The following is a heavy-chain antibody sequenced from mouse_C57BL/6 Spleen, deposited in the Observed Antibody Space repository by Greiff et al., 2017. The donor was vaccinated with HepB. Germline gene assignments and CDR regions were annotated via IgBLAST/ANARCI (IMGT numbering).Heavy chain of an antibody. CDR2: ISSGSSTI. D-gene: IGHD2-3*01. CDR3: ERCDGYRSHYYAMDY. CDR1: GFTFSDYG. J-gene: IGHJ4*01. Sequence: EVMLVESGGGLVKPGGSLKLSCAASGFTFSDYGMHWVRQAPEKGLEWVAYISSGSSTIYYADTVKGRITIPRDNANNTLCLQMTRLRSEDTAMYYCERCDGYRSHYYAMDYWGQGTSVTVSS. V-gene: IGHV5-17*01.